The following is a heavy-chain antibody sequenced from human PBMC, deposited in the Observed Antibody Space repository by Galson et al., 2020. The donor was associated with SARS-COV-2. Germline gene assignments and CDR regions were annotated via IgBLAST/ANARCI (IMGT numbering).Heavy chain of an antibody. J-gene: IGHJ4*02. CDR2: MNPNSGNT. CDR3: ARSQGRGPRMTMRVVVIGVYYVDY. D-gene: IGHD3-22*01. CDR1: GYTFTSYD. V-gene: IGHV1-8*01. Sequence: ASVKVSCKASGYTFTSYDINWVRQATGQGLEWMGWMNPNSGNTGYAQKFQGRVTMNRNTSISTAYMELSSLRSEDTAVYYCARSQGRGPRMTMRVVVIGVYYVDYWGQGTLVTVSS.